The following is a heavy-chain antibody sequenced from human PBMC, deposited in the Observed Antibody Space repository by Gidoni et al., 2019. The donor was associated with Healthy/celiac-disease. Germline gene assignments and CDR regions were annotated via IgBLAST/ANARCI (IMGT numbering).Heavy chain of an antibody. CDR3: AKDFEEHVRGDYVFDY. CDR2: ISWDGGST. V-gene: IGHV3-43*01. J-gene: IGHJ4*02. CDR1: GFTFDDYT. D-gene: IGHD4-17*01. Sequence: EVQLVESGGVVVQPGGSLRLSCAASGFTFDDYTMHWVRQAPGKGLEWVSLISWDGGSTYYADSVKGRFTISRDNSKNSLYLQMNSLRTEDTALYYCAKDFEEHVRGDYVFDYWGQGTLVTVSS.